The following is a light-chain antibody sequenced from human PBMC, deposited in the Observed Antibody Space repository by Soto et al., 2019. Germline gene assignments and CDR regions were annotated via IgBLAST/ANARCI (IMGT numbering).Light chain of an antibody. CDR2: GAS. CDR1: QSIVRNS. J-gene: IGKJ4*01. V-gene: IGKV3-20*01. CDR3: PQYGSSPLT. Sequence: DIVLTRSPGTLSLSPGERATLSCRASQSIVRNSLAWYQQKPGQAPRLLIYGASTRATGFPDRFSGSGSGTDFTLSISRLEPEDFAVYYCPQYGSSPLTFGGGTNVEIK.